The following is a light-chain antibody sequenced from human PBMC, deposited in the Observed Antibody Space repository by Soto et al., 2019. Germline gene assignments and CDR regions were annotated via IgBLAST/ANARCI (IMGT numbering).Light chain of an antibody. CDR2: GAS. CDR3: QQYHNWPRT. V-gene: IGKV3-15*01. Sequence: EIVMTQSPATLSVSPGARATLSCRASQSVSTNVAWYQQRFGHAPRLLMYGASIRAPSFPARFSGSGSGTEFTLTIRSLQSEDVAIYYCQQYHNWPRTFGQGTKGDIK. CDR1: QSVSTN. J-gene: IGKJ1*01.